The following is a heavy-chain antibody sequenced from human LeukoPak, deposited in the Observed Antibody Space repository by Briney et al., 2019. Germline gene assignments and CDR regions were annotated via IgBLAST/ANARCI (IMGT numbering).Heavy chain of an antibody. CDR1: GFTFDHYA. J-gene: IGHJ4*02. Sequence: GGSLRLSCAASGFTFDHYAMHWVRQAPGKGLEWVSGISWNSGVIDYADSVKGRFTISRDNAKNSLYLQMSSLRVEDTALYYCAKVRPPGSYYNLAIDYWGQGTLVTVSS. CDR3: AKVRPPGSYYNLAIDY. D-gene: IGHD3-10*01. CDR2: ISWNSGVI. V-gene: IGHV3-9*01.